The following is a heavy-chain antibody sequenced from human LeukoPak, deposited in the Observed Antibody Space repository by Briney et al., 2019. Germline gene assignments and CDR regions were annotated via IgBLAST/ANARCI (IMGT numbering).Heavy chain of an antibody. CDR1: GFTFSGSD. CDR2: IRSKANSYAT. D-gene: IGHD4-17*01. Sequence: VGSLRLSCAASGFTFSGSDMHWVRQASGKGLEWVGRIRSKANSYATAYAASVKGRFTISRDDSKNTAYLQMNSLKTEDTALYYCTRYYGDYPFDPWGQGTLVTVSS. J-gene: IGHJ5*02. CDR3: TRYYGDYPFDP. V-gene: IGHV3-73*01.